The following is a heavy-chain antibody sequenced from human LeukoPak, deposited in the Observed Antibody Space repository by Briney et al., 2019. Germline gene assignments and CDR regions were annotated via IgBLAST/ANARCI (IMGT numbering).Heavy chain of an antibody. CDR3: ATGSYQLLPPFDY. CDR2: IIPIFGTA. Sequence: SVKVSCKASGGTFSSYAISWVRQAPGQGLEWMGGIIPIFGTANYAQKFQGRVTMTEDTSTDTAYMELSSLRSEDTAVYYCATGSYQLLPPFDYWGQGTLVTVSS. D-gene: IGHD2-2*01. CDR1: GGTFSSYA. V-gene: IGHV1-69*06. J-gene: IGHJ4*02.